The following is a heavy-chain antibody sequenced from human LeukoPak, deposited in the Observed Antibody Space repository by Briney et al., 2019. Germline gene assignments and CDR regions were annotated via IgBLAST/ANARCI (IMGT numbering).Heavy chain of an antibody. V-gene: IGHV4-39*01. CDR1: GGSISSSSYY. Sequence: SETLSLTCTVSGGSISSSSYYWGWIRQPPGKGLEWIGTIYYSGSTYYNPSLKSRVTISVDTSKNQFSLKLSSVTAADTAVYYCASQSLGYCSSTSCYKDYWGQGTLVTVPS. J-gene: IGHJ4*02. D-gene: IGHD2-2*02. CDR3: ASQSLGYCSSTSCYKDY. CDR2: IYYSGST.